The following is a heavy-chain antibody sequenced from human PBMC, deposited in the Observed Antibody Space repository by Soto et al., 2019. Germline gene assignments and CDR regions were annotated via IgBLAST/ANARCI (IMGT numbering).Heavy chain of an antibody. Sequence: PSETLSLTCAVYGGSFSGYYWSWIRQPPGKGLEWIGEINHSGSTNYNPSLKSRVTISVDTSKNQFSLKLSSVTAADTAVYYCARGLTVTTGWFDPWGQGTLVTVSS. CDR1: GGSFSGYY. D-gene: IGHD4-17*01. CDR2: INHSGST. V-gene: IGHV4-34*01. CDR3: ARGLTVTTGWFDP. J-gene: IGHJ5*02.